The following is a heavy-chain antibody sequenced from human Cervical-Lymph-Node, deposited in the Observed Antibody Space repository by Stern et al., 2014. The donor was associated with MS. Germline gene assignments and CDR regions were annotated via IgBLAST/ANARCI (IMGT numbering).Heavy chain of an antibody. CDR2: MWYGGTTE. CDR3: ATDTSNGLDV. J-gene: IGHJ6*02. V-gene: IGHV3-33*01. Sequence: QVQLVQSGGGVVQPGGSLRLSCAVSGYSFRTYGTHWVRQAPGKGLEWVAVMWYGGTTEYSTDSLKGRFTISRDNSKNMVYLQMNGLRNEDTAVYYCATDTSNGLDVWGQGTTVTVSS. CDR1: GYSFRTYG. D-gene: IGHD5-18*01.